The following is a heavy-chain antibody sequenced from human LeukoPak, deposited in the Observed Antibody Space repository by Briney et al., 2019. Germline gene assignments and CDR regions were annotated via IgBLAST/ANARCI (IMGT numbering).Heavy chain of an antibody. CDR3: ARVWNPSLYDILTGLSHYYFDY. Sequence: GGSLRLSCAASGFTFSSYGMSWVRQAPGKGLEWVANIKQDGSEKYYVDSVKGRFTISRDNAKNSLYLQMNSLRAEDTAVYYCARVWNPSLYDILTGLSHYYFDYWGQGTLVTVSS. J-gene: IGHJ4*02. D-gene: IGHD3-9*01. V-gene: IGHV3-7*01. CDR2: IKQDGSEK. CDR1: GFTFSSYG.